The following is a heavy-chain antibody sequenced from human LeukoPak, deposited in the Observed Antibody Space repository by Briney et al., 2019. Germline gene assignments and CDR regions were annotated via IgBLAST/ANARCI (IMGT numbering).Heavy chain of an antibody. V-gene: IGHV1-46*01. CDR3: ARDLGGITMMVDPPYYYYYMDV. J-gene: IGHJ6*03. CDR2: INPSGGST. CDR1: GYTFTSYH. Sequence: ASVKVSCKASGYTFTSYHMHWVRQAPGQGLEWMGIINPSGGSTSYAQKFQGRVTMTRDTSTSTVYMELSSLRSEDTAAYYCARDLGGITMMVDPPYYYYYMDVWGKGTTVTVSS. D-gene: IGHD3-22*01.